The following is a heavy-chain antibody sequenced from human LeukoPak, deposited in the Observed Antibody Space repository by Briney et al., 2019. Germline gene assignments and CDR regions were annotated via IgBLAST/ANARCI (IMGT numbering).Heavy chain of an antibody. CDR2: ISAYNGNT. V-gene: IGHV1-18*04. CDR1: GYTFTGYY. D-gene: IGHD2-15*01. CDR3: ARVCSGGCCHDY. J-gene: IGHJ4*02. Sequence: EASVKVSCKASGYTFTGYYMHWVRQAPGQGLEWMGWISAYNGNTNYAQKLQGRVTMTTDTSTSTVYMELRSLRSDDTALYYCARVCSGGCCHDYWGQGTLVTVSS.